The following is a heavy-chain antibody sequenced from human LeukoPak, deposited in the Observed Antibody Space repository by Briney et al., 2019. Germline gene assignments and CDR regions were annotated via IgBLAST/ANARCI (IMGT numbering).Heavy chain of an antibody. V-gene: IGHV4-59*12. J-gene: IGHJ6*03. D-gene: IGHD6-13*01. CDR3: AREAAAVHEGYYYYYYYMDV. CDR2: IYYSGST. Sequence: SETLSLTCTVSGGSISSYYWSWIRQPPGKGLEWIGYIYYSGSTNYNPSLKSRVTISVDTSKNQFSLKLSSVTAADTAVYYCAREAAAVHEGYYYYYYYMDVWGKGTTVTVSS. CDR1: GGSISSYY.